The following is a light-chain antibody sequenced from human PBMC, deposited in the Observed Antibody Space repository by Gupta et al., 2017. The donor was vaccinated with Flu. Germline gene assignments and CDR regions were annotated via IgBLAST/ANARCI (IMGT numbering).Light chain of an antibody. CDR2: GAY. J-gene: IGKJ3*01. CDR1: QRGT. V-gene: IGKV3-20*01. CDR3: QQYVTSPPGVT. Sequence: GEAATLSCRASQRGTIAWYQQKPGQAPRLLIYGAYHRAAGIPDRFSGSGSGTDFILTISRLEPEDFALYYCQQYVTSPPGVTFGPGTKVDVK.